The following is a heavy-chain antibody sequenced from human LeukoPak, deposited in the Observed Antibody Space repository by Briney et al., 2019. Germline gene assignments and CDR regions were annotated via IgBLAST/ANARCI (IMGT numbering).Heavy chain of an antibody. D-gene: IGHD2-15*01. CDR1: GFTFSSYW. CDR2: INSDGSST. Sequence: GGSLRLSCAASGFTFSSYWMHWVRHAPGKGLVWVSRINSDGSSTSYADSVKGRFTISRDNAKNTLYLQMNSLRAGDTAVYYCTKVVTGAATPPFGYWGQGPRATVSS. J-gene: IGHJ4*02. CDR3: TKVVTGAATPPFGY. V-gene: IGHV3-74*01.